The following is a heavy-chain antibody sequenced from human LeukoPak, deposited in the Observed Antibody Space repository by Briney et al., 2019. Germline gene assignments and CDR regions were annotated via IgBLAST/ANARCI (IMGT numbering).Heavy chain of an antibody. CDR3: ATPPTIAAAGHDY. V-gene: IGHV3-30*04. Sequence: GGSLRLSCAASGFTYSSYAMHWVRQAPGKGLDWVAVISYDGSNKYYADSVKGRFTISRDNSKNTLYLQMNSLRAEDTAVYYCATPPTIAAAGHDYWGQGTLVTVSS. D-gene: IGHD6-13*01. J-gene: IGHJ4*02. CDR2: ISYDGSNK. CDR1: GFTYSSYA.